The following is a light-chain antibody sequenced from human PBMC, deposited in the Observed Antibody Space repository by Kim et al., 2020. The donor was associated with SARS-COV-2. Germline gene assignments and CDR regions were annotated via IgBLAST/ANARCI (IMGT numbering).Light chain of an antibody. CDR3: QQYDDLPLT. Sequence: IQMTQSPSSLSASVGDRVTITCRPIQDINNCLSWYQQKPGKAPKLLIHDASDLETGVPSRFSGSGSGTEFTLTITSLQPEDIGTYYCQQYDDLPLTFGGGTKVDIK. J-gene: IGKJ4*01. CDR1: QDINNC. CDR2: DAS. V-gene: IGKV1-33*01.